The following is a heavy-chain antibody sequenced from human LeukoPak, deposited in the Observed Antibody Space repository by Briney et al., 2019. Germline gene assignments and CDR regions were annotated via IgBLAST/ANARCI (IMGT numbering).Heavy chain of an antibody. CDR2: ISGSDGST. D-gene: IGHD2-2*01. CDR1: GFTFSRYA. V-gene: IGHV3-23*01. CDR3: ARQVSCDTTTCYAGMPPDY. Sequence: PGGSLRLSCAASGFTFSRYAMSWVRQTPEKGLEWVSVISGSDGSTYYADSVRGRFTISRDDSGNTLFLQMNSPRAEDTAVYYCARQVSCDTTTCYAGMPPDYWGQGTLVTVSS. J-gene: IGHJ4*02.